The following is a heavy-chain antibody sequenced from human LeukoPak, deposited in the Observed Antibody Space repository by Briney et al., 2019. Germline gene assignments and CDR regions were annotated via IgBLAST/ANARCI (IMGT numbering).Heavy chain of an antibody. D-gene: IGHD2-21*01. V-gene: IGHV1-2*02. CDR2: INPNSGGT. CDR1: GYTFTGYY. J-gene: IGHJ6*03. CDR3: ARDGDWNYYYYMDV. Sequence: ASVKVSGKASGYTFTGYYMHWVRQAPGQGLEWMGWINPNSGGTNYAQKFQGRVTMTRDTSISTAYMELSRLRSDDTAVYYCARDGDWNYYYYMDVWGKGTTVTVSS.